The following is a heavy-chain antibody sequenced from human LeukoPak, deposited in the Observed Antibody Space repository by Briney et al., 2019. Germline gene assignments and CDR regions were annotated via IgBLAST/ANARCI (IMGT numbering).Heavy chain of an antibody. V-gene: IGHV1-2*02. CDR1: GYTFTGYY. J-gene: IGHJ5*02. Sequence: GASVKVSCKASGYTFTGYYMHWVRQAPGQGLEWMGWINPNSGGTIYAEKFQGRVTMTRDTSISTAYMELSRLRSDDTAVYYCARDRYCSSTSCPTVWFDPWGQGTLVTVSS. CDR2: INPNSGGT. D-gene: IGHD2-2*01. CDR3: ARDRYCSSTSCPTVWFDP.